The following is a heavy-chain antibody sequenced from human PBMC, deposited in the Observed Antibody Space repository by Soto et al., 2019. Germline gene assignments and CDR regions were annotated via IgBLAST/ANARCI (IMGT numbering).Heavy chain of an antibody. CDR2: INPSGGST. Sequence: QVQLVQSGAEVKTPGASVKLSCKASGYTFTSYYIHWVRQAPGQGLEWMGIINPSGGSTSYAQKFQGRVTMTRDTSTSTVYMELSSLRSEDTAVYYWARAPPDRNNYDRTNYYFSGPLDIWGQGTLVTVSS. CDR1: GYTFTSYY. J-gene: IGHJ3*02. D-gene: IGHD3-22*01. V-gene: IGHV1-46*01. CDR3: ARAPPDRNNYDRTNYYFSGPLDI.